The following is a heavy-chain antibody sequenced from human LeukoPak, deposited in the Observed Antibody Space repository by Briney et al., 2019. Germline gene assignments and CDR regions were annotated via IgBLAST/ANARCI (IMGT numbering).Heavy chain of an antibody. D-gene: IGHD2-2*01. CDR1: GFTFSSYS. V-gene: IGHV3-48*04. J-gene: IGHJ4*02. CDR2: ISSSSSTI. Sequence: GGSLRLSCAASGFTFSSYSMNWVRQAPGKGLEWVSYISSSSSTIYYADSVKGRFTISRDNAKNSLYLQMSSLRAEDTAVYYCARDGDIVVVPADLDYWGQGTLVTVSS. CDR3: ARDGDIVVVPADLDY.